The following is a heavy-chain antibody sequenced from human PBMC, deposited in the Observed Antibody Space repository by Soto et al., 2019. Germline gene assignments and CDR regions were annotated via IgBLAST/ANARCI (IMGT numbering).Heavy chain of an antibody. V-gene: IGHV1-46*01. CDR3: ASVDYDSSGYYHYYFDY. Sequence: ASVKVSCKASGYTFTSYYMHWVRQAPGQGLEWMGIINPSGGSTSYAQKFQGRVTMTRDTSTSTVYMELSSLRSEDTAVYYCASVDYDSSGYYHYYFDYWGQGTLVTVSS. D-gene: IGHD3-22*01. J-gene: IGHJ4*02. CDR1: GYTFTSYY. CDR2: INPSGGST.